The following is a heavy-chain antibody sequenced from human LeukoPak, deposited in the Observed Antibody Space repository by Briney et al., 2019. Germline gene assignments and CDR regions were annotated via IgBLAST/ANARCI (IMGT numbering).Heavy chain of an antibody. CDR3: ARLRDYYYYMDV. Sequence: GGSLRLSCAASGFTFSDYYMSWIRQAPGKGLEWVSYISSSGSTIYYADSVKGRFTISRDNAKNSLYLQMNSLRAEDTAVYYRARLRDYYYYMDVWGKGTTVTVSS. CDR2: ISSSGSTI. CDR1: GFTFSDYY. J-gene: IGHJ6*03. V-gene: IGHV3-11*01.